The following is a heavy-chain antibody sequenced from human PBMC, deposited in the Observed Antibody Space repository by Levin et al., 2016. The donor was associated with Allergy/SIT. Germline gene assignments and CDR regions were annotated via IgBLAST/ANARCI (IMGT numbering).Heavy chain of an antibody. Sequence: KVSCKGSGYSFTSYWIGWVRQMPGKGLEWMGIIYPGDSDTRYSPSFQGQVTISADKSISTAYLQWSSLKASDTAMYYCARRLYSSGWSKKERSYGMDVWGQGTTVTVSS. CDR1: GYSFTSYW. J-gene: IGHJ6*02. D-gene: IGHD6-19*01. V-gene: IGHV5-51*01. CDR2: IYPGDSDT. CDR3: ARRLYSSGWSKKERSYGMDV.